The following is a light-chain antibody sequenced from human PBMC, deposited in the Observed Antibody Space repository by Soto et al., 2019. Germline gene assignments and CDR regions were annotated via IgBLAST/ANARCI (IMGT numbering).Light chain of an antibody. CDR1: SSDVGAYNY. J-gene: IGLJ2*01. CDR2: DVS. CDR3: ASYTGSSTVI. Sequence: QSVLTQPASVSGSPGQSITISCTGTSSDVGAYNYVSWYQQHLGKAPKLMIYDVSNRPSGVSNRFSGSKSGDTASLTISGLQAEDEADYYCASYTGSSTVIFGGGTKLTVL. V-gene: IGLV2-14*01.